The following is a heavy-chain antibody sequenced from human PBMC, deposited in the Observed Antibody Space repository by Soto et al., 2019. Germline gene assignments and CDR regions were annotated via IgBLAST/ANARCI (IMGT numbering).Heavy chain of an antibody. J-gene: IGHJ6*03. V-gene: IGHV3-73*01. CDR3: TRRPDTYRHMDV. CDR2: IRSKANNYAT. Sequence: PGGSLRLSCAPSGFTFSGSAMHWVRQASGKGLEWVGRIRSKANNYATAYAASVKGRFTISRDDSKNTAYLQMNSLKTEDTAVYYCTRRPDTYRHMDVWGKGTTVTVSS. CDR1: GFTFSGSA.